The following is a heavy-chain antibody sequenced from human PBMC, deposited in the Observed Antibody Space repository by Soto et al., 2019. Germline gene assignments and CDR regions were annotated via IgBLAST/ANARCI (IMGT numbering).Heavy chain of an antibody. V-gene: IGHV4-59*12. J-gene: IGHJ4*02. CDR3: AREGNLGRWLQPLDF. D-gene: IGHD5-12*01. CDR1: GGSISSYY. CDR2: IYYSGST. Sequence: SETLSLTCTVSGGSISSYYWSWIRQPPGKGLECIGYIYYSGSTNYNPSLKSRDTISVDTSKNQFSLKMISVTAADTAKYFCAREGNLGRWLQPLDFWGQGTLVTVSS.